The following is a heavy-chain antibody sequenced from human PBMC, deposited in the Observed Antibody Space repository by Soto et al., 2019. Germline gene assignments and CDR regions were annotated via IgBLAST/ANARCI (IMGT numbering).Heavy chain of an antibody. CDR1: GFTFSSYA. CDR3: ARDLYIVVVTAIPDY. D-gene: IGHD2-21*02. J-gene: IGHJ4*02. CDR2: ISYDGSNK. Sequence: QVQLVESGGGVVQPGRSLRLSCAASGFTFSSYAMHWVHQAPGKGLEWVAVISYDGSNKYYADSVKGRFTISRDNSKNTLYLQMNSLRAEDTAVYYCARDLYIVVVTAIPDYWGQGTLVTVSS. V-gene: IGHV3-30-3*01.